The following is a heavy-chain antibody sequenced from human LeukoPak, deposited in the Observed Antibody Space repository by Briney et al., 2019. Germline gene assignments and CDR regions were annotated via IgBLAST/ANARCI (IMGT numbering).Heavy chain of an antibody. D-gene: IGHD6-13*01. CDR1: GYTFTSYY. Sequence: ASVKVSCKASGYTFTSYYMHWVRQAPGQGLEWMGIINPSGGSTSYAQKFQGRVTMTRDMSTSTVYMELSSLRSEDTAVYYYARESGYSSSWRGNWFDPWGQGTLVTVSS. CDR3: ARESGYSSSWRGNWFDP. CDR2: INPSGGST. V-gene: IGHV1-46*01. J-gene: IGHJ5*02.